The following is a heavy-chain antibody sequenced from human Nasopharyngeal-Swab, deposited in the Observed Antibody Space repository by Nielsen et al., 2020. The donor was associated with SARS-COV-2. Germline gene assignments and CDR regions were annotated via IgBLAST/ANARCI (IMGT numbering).Heavy chain of an antibody. CDR2: ISSSDSIR. J-gene: IGHJ6*02. CDR3: ARAGAVAGTSRSRYYYGMDV. Sequence: WLRQPPGKGLEWVSDISSSDSIRYYADSVKGRFTISRDNAKNSLYLQMNSLRAEDTAVYYCARAGAVAGTSRSRYYYGMDVWGQGTTVTVSS. D-gene: IGHD6-19*01. V-gene: IGHV3-11*01.